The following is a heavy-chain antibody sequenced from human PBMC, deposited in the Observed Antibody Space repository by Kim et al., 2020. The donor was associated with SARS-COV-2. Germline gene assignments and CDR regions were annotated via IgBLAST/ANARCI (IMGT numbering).Heavy chain of an antibody. V-gene: IGHV5-51*01. CDR3: ARWGREITTEYYFDY. Sequence: PSFQGQVTISADKSISTAYLQWSSLKASDTAMYYCARWGREITTEYYFDYWGQGTLVTVSS. J-gene: IGHJ4*02. D-gene: IGHD2-15*01.